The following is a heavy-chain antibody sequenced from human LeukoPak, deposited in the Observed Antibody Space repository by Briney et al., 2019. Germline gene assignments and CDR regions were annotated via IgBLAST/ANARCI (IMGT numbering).Heavy chain of an antibody. CDR2: IKQDGSEK. CDR3: AKGYSYGFQTTFDY. V-gene: IGHV3-7*03. Sequence: PGGSLRLSCAASGFTFSSYWMSWVRQAPGKGLEWVANIKQDGSEKYYVDSVKGRFTISRDNAKNSLYLQMNSLRAEDTALYYCAKGYSYGFQTTFDYWGQGTLVTVSS. D-gene: IGHD5-18*01. J-gene: IGHJ4*02. CDR1: GFTFSSYW.